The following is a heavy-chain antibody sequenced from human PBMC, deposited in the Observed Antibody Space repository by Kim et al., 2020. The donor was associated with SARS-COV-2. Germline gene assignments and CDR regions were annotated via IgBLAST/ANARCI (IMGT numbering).Heavy chain of an antibody. CDR2: ISWNSGSI. D-gene: IGHD4-17*01. Sequence: GGSLRLSCAASGFTFGDYAMHWVRQAPGKGLEWVSGISWNSGSIGYADSVKGRFTISRDNAKNSLYLQMNSLRAEDTALYYCAKDLTRSTVTTYYHDAFDIWGQGTMVTVSS. CDR1: GFTFGDYA. V-gene: IGHV3-9*01. CDR3: AKDLTRSTVTTYYHDAFDI. J-gene: IGHJ3*02.